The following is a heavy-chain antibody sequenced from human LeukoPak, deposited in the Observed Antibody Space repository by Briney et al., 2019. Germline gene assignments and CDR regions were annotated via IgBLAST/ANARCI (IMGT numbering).Heavy chain of an antibody. Sequence: GALRLSCAASGFRISSYAMSWVRQAPGKGLEWVSGISTSVGRTYYPDSVKGRFTISRDNSRNTLYLQMNSLRAEDTAVYYCAKTRAWDGTHTSFVFDIWGQGTMVTVSS. J-gene: IGHJ3*02. CDR3: AKTRAWDGTHTSFVFDI. V-gene: IGHV3-23*01. D-gene: IGHD6-13*01. CDR1: GFRISSYA. CDR2: ISTSVGRT.